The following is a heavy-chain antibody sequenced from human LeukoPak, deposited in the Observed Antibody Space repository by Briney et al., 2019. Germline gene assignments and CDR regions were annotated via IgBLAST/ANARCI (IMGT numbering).Heavy chain of an antibody. D-gene: IGHD2-2*01. Sequence: SETLSLTCTVSGGSISSGGYYWSWIRQPAGKGLEWIGRIYSSGSTNYNPSLKSRVTVSVDTSKNQFSLKLSSVTAADTAVFYCAREGIVIIPAAMGGGYDYYYYMDVWGKGTTVTVSS. J-gene: IGHJ6*03. CDR1: GGSISSGGYY. CDR2: IYSSGST. V-gene: IGHV4-61*02. CDR3: AREGIVIIPAAMGGGYDYYYYMDV.